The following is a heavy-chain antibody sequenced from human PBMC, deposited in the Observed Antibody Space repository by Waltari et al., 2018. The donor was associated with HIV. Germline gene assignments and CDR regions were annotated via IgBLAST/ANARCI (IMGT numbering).Heavy chain of an antibody. CDR3: ARFDSSGYSRGGYYYGLDV. CDR1: GFTFSRFG. CDR2: ISYGGNNK. J-gene: IGHJ6*02. Sequence: QVQLVESGGGVVQPGRSLRLSCAASGFTFSRFGMHWVRQAPGKGLEWLTLISYGGNNKYYAASVKGRFTISRDNYKNTLYLQMNSLRAEDTAVYYCARFDSSGYSRGGYYYGLDVWGHGTTVTVSS. V-gene: IGHV3-33*05. D-gene: IGHD3-22*01.